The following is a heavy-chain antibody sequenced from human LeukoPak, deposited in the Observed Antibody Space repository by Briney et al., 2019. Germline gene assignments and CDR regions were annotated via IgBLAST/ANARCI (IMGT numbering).Heavy chain of an antibody. V-gene: IGHV3-74*01. J-gene: IGHJ3*01. CDR1: GFTVSNNY. Sequence: GGSLRLSCAASGFTVSNNYMSWIRQAPGKGLVWVSRIISDGITTTYADSVKGRFTISRDNAKNTLYPQMNSLRADDTAVYYCAADGEYAFLVWGQGTMVTVSS. CDR2: IISDGITT. CDR3: AADGEYAFLV. D-gene: IGHD2/OR15-2a*01.